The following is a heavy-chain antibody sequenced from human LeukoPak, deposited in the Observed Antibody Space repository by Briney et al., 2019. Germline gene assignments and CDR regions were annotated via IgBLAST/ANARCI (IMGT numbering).Heavy chain of an antibody. Sequence: ASVKVSCKASGYTFTGYYMHWVRQAPGQGLEWMGRINPNSGGTNYAQKFQGRVTMTRDTSISTAYMELSRLRSDDTAVYYCAGFIAMVPDYFDYWGQGTLVTVSS. CDR2: INPNSGGT. J-gene: IGHJ4*02. V-gene: IGHV1-2*06. CDR1: GYTFTGYY. CDR3: AGFIAMVPDYFDY. D-gene: IGHD5-18*01.